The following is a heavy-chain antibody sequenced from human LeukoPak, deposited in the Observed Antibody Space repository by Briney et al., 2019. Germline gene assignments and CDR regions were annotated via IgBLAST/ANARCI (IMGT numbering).Heavy chain of an antibody. CDR1: GFTFSSYS. CDR3: ARPTTDSSGYYG. CDR2: ISSSSSYI. V-gene: IGHV3-21*01. J-gene: IGHJ4*02. D-gene: IGHD3-22*01. Sequence: GGSPRLSCAASGFTFSSYSMNWVRQAPGKGLEWVSSISSSSSYIYYADSVKGRFTISRDNAKNSLYLQMNSLRAEDTAVYYCARPTTDSSGYYGWGQGALVTVSS.